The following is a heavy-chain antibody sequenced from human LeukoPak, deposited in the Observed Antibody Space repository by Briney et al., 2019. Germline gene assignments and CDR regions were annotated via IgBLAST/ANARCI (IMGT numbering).Heavy chain of an antibody. D-gene: IGHD6-6*01. CDR1: GGSISSYY. V-gene: IGHV4-59*01. Sequence: SETLSLTCTVSGGSISSYYWSWIRQPPGKGLEWIGYIYYSGSTNYNPSLKSRVTISVDTSKNQFSLKLSSVTAADTAVYYCVRAAARLLNHWGQGTLVTVSS. J-gene: IGHJ4*02. CDR3: VRAAARLLNH. CDR2: IYYSGST.